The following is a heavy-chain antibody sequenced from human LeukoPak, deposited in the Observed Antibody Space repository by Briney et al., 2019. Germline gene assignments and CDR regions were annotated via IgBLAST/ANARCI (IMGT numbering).Heavy chain of an antibody. CDR1: GFTFSRYG. CDR3: TTVDPKWEARDY. D-gene: IGHD1-26*01. V-gene: IGHV3-23*01. Sequence: PGGSLRLSCAASGFTFSRYGMSWVRQAPGKGLQWVSGINGSGRSTYYADSVKGRFTISRDNSKNTLYLQMNSLKTEDTAVYYCTTVDPKWEARDYWGQGTLATVSS. CDR2: INGSGRST. J-gene: IGHJ4*02.